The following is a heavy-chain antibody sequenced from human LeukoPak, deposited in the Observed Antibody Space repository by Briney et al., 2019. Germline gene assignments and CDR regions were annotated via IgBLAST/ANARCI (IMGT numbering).Heavy chain of an antibody. V-gene: IGHV3-23*01. D-gene: IGHD6-19*01. CDR2: ISGSGGST. CDR1: RFTFSRYA. CDR3: AKDMNSWRDGSGLGDYLDY. Sequence: GGSLRLSCAASRFTFSRYAMSWVRQAPGKGLEWVSAISGSGGSTFYADSVKGRFTISRDNSKNTLYLQMNSLRAEDTAVYYCAKDMNSWRDGSGLGDYLDYWGQGTLVTVSS. J-gene: IGHJ4*02.